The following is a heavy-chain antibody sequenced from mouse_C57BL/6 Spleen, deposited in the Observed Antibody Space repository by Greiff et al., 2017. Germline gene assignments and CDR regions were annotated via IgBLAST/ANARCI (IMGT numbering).Heavy chain of an antibody. CDR3: ARTDGYYVDFDY. J-gene: IGHJ2*01. V-gene: IGHV1-50*01. CDR1: GYTFTSYW. CDR2: IDPSDSYT. D-gene: IGHD2-3*01. Sequence: QVQLQPPGAELVKPGASVKLSCKASGYTFTSYWLQWVKPRPGQGLEWIGEIDPSDSYTNSNQKFKGKATLTVDPSSSTAYMQLSSLASEDSAVYYCARTDGYYVDFDYWGQGTTLTVSS.